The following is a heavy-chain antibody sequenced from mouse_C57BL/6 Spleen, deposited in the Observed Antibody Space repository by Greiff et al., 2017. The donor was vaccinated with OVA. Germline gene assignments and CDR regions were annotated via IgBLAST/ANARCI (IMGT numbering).Heavy chain of an antibody. CDR3: ARIDYSNFLFDY. D-gene: IGHD2-5*01. Sequence: VQLQQSGAELVKPGASVKLSCKASGYTFTSYWMHWVKQRPGQGLEWIGMIHPNSGSTNYNEKFKSKATLTVDKSSSTAYMQLSSLTSEDSAVYYCARIDYSNFLFDYWGQGTTLTVSS. J-gene: IGHJ2*01. CDR2: IHPNSGST. V-gene: IGHV1-64*01. CDR1: GYTFTSYW.